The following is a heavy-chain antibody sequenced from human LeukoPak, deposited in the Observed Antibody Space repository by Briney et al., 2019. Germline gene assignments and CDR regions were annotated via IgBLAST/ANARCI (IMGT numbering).Heavy chain of an antibody. V-gene: IGHV3-23*01. Sequence: GGSLRLSCTASGLTFDGYAMSWVRQAPGKGLEWVSSISGGSEDTYYADSVKGRFTISRDNSKSTLYLQMNSLTAADTAVYYCARTIAQYSNSWLYFYYGLDVWGQGTTVTVSS. CDR2: ISGGSEDT. D-gene: IGHD1-7*01. CDR1: GLTFDGYA. J-gene: IGHJ6*02. CDR3: ARTIAQYSNSWLYFYYGLDV.